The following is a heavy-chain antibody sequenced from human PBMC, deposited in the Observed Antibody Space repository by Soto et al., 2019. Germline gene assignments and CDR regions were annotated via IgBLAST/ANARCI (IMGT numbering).Heavy chain of an antibody. D-gene: IGHD2-2*01. CDR2: IKHSGST. J-gene: IGHJ4*02. CDR1: GGSFSGYY. CDR3: ARLDCSSTSCHEPGRDY. V-gene: IGHV4-34*01. Sequence: QVQLQQWGAGLLKPSETLSLTCAVYGGSFSGYYWSWIRQPPGKGLEWIGEIKHSGSTNYNPSLKSRVTLSGDTSKNQFSLKLSSVTTADTAVYYCARLDCSSTSCHEPGRDYWGQGTLVTVSS.